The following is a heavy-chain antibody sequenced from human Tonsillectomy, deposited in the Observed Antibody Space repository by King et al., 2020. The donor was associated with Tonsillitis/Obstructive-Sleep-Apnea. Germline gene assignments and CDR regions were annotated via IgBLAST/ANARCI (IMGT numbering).Heavy chain of an antibody. V-gene: IGHV4-59*01. CDR2: IYYSGGT. CDR1: GGSISSYY. D-gene: IGHD6-13*01. J-gene: IGHJ5*02. Sequence: QLQESGPGLVKPSETLSLTCTVSGGSISSYYWSWIRQPPGKGLEWIGYIYYSGGTNYNPSLKSRVTISVDTSKNQFSLKLSSVTAADTAVYYCPRDRGEAAAGNLHNWFDPWGQGTLVTVSS. CDR3: PRDRGEAAAGNLHNWFDP.